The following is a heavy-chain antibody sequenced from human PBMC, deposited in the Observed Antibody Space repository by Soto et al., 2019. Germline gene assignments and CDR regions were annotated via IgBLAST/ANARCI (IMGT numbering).Heavy chain of an antibody. D-gene: IGHD4-17*01. CDR2: INHSGST. CDR1: GGSFSGYY. J-gene: IGHJ4*02. CDR3: ARGSMTTVTTYLGY. Sequence: QVQLQQWGAGLLKPSETLSLTCAVYGGSFSGYYWSWIRQPQGKGLEWIGEINHSGSTNYNPSLKSRVTISVDTSKNQFSLKLSSVTAADTAVYYCARGSMTTVTTYLGYWGQGTLVTVSS. V-gene: IGHV4-34*01.